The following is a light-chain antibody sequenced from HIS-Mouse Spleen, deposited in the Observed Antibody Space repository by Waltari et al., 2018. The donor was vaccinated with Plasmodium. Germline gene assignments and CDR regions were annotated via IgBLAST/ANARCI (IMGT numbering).Light chain of an antibody. J-gene: IGLJ3*02. V-gene: IGLV3-25*03. CDR1: ALPKQY. CDR3: QSADSSGTPNWV. CDR2: KDS. Sequence: SYELTQPPSVSVSPGQTARITCAGDALPKQYASWYQQKPGQAPVLGIYKDSERPSGIPERFSGSSSGTTVTLTISGIQAGDGADYYCQSADSSGTPNWVFGGGTKLTVL.